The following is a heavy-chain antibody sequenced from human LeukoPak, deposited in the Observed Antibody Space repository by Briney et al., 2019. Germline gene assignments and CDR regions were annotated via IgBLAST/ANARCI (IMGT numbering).Heavy chain of an antibody. D-gene: IGHD3-10*01. Sequence: GGSLRLSCAASGFTFSSYWMSWVRQAPGQGLKCLANIKQDGSEKSYVETVTARFTISRDNAKISLYLQMNSLRAEDTAVYYCAGTPLWFGELLLDYWGQGTLVTVSS. J-gene: IGHJ4*02. V-gene: IGHV3-7*03. CDR2: IKQDGSEK. CDR3: AGTPLWFGELLLDY. CDR1: GFTFSSYW.